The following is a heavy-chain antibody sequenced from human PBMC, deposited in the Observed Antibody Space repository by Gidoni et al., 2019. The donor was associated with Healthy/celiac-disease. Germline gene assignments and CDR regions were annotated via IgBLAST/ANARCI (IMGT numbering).Heavy chain of an antibody. J-gene: IGHJ5*02. D-gene: IGHD6-19*01. CDR3: AKEVGSGWINWFDP. CDR2: ISGSGGST. CDR1: A. Sequence: AMSWVRQAPGKGLEWVSAISGSGGSTYYADSVKGRFTISRDNSKNTLYLQMNSLRAEDTAVYYCAKEVGSGWINWFDPWGQGTLVTVSS. V-gene: IGHV3-23*01.